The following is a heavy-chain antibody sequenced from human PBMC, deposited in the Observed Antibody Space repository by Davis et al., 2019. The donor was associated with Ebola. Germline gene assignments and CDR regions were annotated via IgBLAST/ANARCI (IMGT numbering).Heavy chain of an antibody. CDR1: GFTFSNYW. D-gene: IGHD3-22*01. J-gene: IGHJ4*02. Sequence: PGGSLRLSCAASGFTFSNYWMSWVRQAPWKGLEWVANIKQDGSAKSYVDSVKGRFTISRDNAKNSLYLQMNSLRAEDTAVYYCARDASVFDSSAYPLGDYWGQGTLVTVSS. CDR2: IKQDGSAK. CDR3: ARDASVFDSSAYPLGDY. V-gene: IGHV3-7*03.